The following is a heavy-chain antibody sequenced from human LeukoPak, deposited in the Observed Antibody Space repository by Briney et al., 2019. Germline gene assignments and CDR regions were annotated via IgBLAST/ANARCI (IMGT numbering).Heavy chain of an antibody. V-gene: IGHV3-21*01. D-gene: IGHD1-1*01. Sequence: GGSLRLSCAASGFPFSRYSMNWVRQAPGEGPEWVSSITSSSSNKDYVDSVKGRFTVSRDNAKNSLYLQMDSLRVEDTAVYYCARERTKGGSDAFDIWGQGTMVTVSS. CDR1: GFPFSRYS. CDR3: ARERTKGGSDAFDI. CDR2: ITSSSSNK. J-gene: IGHJ3*02.